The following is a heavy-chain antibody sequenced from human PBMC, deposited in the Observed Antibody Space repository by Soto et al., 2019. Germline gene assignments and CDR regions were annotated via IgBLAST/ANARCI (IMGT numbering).Heavy chain of an antibody. J-gene: IGHJ3*02. CDR2: ISGNGDST. D-gene: IGHD2-21*01. V-gene: IGHV3-23*01. Sequence: GGSLRLSCAASGFTFSSYTMTWVRQAPGKGPEWVSSISGNGDSTNYADSVKGRFTISRDNSKNTLYLQMNSLRAEDTAVYYCAKETRYYMISPIWGQGTMVTVSS. CDR3: AKETRYYMISPI. CDR1: GFTFSSYT.